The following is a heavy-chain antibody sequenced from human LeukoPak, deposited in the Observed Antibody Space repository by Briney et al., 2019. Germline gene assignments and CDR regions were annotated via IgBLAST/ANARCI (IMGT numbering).Heavy chain of an antibody. D-gene: IGHD3-22*01. J-gene: IGHJ4*02. CDR2: ISVSGGST. Sequence: PGGSLRLSCAASGFTFSDYYMSWIRQAPGKGLEWVSGISVSGGSTYYADSVKGRFTISRDNSKTTVYLQINSLRAEDTAVYYCAKGAYYYDSTGYRHFDYWGQGTLVTVSS. CDR3: AKGAYYYDSTGYRHFDY. CDR1: GFTFSDYY. V-gene: IGHV3-23*01.